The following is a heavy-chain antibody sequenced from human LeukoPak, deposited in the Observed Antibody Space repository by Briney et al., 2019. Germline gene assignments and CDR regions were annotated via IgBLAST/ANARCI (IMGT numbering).Heavy chain of an antibody. D-gene: IGHD3-22*01. Sequence: SETLSLTCTVSGGSISSSSYYWGWIRQPPGKGLEWIGSIYYSGSTYYNPSLKSRVTISVDTSKNQFSLKLSSVTAADTAVYYCAREHPYYYDSSGYNDYWGQGTLVTVSS. CDR3: AREHPYYYDSSGYNDY. CDR1: GGSISSSSYY. J-gene: IGHJ4*02. CDR2: IYYSGST. V-gene: IGHV4-39*07.